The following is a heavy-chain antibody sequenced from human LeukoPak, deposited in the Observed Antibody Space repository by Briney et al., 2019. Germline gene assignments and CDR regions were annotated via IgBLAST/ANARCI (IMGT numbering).Heavy chain of an antibody. CDR1: GFTFSSYW. D-gene: IGHD5-18*01. J-gene: IGHJ4*02. V-gene: IGHV3-7*01. Sequence: AGGSLRLSCAASGFTFSSYWMSWVRQAPGKGLEWVANIKQDGSEKYYVDSVKGRFTISRDNAKNSLYLQMNSLRAEDTAVYYCARPGGYSSYRLPLHWGQGTLVTVSS. CDR3: ARPGGYSSYRLPLH. CDR2: IKQDGSEK.